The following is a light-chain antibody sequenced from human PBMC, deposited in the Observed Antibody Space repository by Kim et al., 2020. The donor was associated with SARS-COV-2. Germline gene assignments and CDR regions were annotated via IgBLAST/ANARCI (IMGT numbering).Light chain of an antibody. CDR3: QQLNSYPLT. CDR1: QGISSY. J-gene: IGKJ4*01. CDR2: AAS. Sequence: DIQLTQSPSFLSASVGDRVTITCRASQGISSYLAWYQQKPGKAPKLLIHAASTLQSGVPSRFSGSGSGTEFTLTISSLQPEDFATYYCQQLNSYPLTFGGGTKVEIE. V-gene: IGKV1-9*01.